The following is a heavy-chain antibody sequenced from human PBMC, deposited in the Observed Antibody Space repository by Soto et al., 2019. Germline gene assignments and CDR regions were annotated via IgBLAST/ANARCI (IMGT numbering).Heavy chain of an antibody. J-gene: IGHJ6*02. CDR3: AKDVWGYDILTGAYYYYYGMDV. D-gene: IGHD3-9*01. V-gene: IGHV3-23*01. Sequence: GGSLRLSCAASGFTFSSYAMGWVRQAPGKGLEWVSSISGSGGSTYYADSVKGRFTISRDNSKNTLYLQMNSLRAEDTAVYYCAKDVWGYDILTGAYYYYYGMDVWGQGTTVTVSS. CDR2: ISGSGGST. CDR1: GFTFSSYA.